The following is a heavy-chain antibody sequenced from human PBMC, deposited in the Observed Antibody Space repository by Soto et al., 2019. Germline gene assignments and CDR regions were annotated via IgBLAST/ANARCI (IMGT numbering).Heavy chain of an antibody. CDR1: GYTFTSYA. V-gene: IGHV1-3*01. CDR3: AREHHSPSFTRGLDP. Sequence: ASVKVSCKASGYTFTSYAMHWVRQAPGQRLEWMGWINAGNGNTKYSQKFQGRVTITRDTSASTAYMELISLRSEDTAVYYCAREHHSPSFTRGLDPWGQGPSVTVA. D-gene: IGHD3-16*02. CDR2: INAGNGNT. J-gene: IGHJ5*02.